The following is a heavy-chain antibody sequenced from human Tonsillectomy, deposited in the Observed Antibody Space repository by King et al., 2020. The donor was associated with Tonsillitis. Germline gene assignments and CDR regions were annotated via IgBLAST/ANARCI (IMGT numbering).Heavy chain of an antibody. D-gene: IGHD2-15*01. CDR3: ARIWGFCSGGRCHQDY. V-gene: IGHV3-30-3*01. Sequence: QLVQSGGGVVQPGGSLRLSCAASGLIFTSYDIHWVRQAPGRGLEWLAVTSYDGSIKKYAYSVKGRFTVSKDNAKSVLYLQMNSLRAEDTAVYYCARIWGFCSGGRCHQDYWGQGTLVTVSS. CDR1: GLIFTSYD. J-gene: IGHJ4*02. CDR2: TSYDGSIK.